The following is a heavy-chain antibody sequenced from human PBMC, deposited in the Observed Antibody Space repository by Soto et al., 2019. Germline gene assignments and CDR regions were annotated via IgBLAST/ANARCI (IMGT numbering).Heavy chain of an antibody. Sequence: SETLSLTCTVSGGSISSYYWSWIRQPPGKGLEWIGYIYYSGSTNYNPSLKSRVTISVDTSKNQFSLKLSSVTAADTAVYYCARGILRYFDWSYFDYWGQGTLVTVSS. CDR2: IYYSGST. V-gene: IGHV4-59*01. CDR1: GGSISSYY. D-gene: IGHD3-9*01. CDR3: ARGILRYFDWSYFDY. J-gene: IGHJ4*02.